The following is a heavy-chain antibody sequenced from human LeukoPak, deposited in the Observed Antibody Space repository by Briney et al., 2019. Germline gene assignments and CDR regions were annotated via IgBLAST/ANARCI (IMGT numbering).Heavy chain of an antibody. Sequence: GGSLRLSCAASGFNFNNYAMSWVRQAPGKGLQWVSSISGRGDITHYADSVKGRFTIYRDNSKNTVFLQMNWLRADDTAVYYCAKDLTWIPPVLVTFDLRGQGTQVAVSP. CDR2: ISGRGDIT. CDR3: AKDLTWIPPVLVTFDL. V-gene: IGHV3-23*01. D-gene: IGHD3-9*01. CDR1: GFNFNNYA. J-gene: IGHJ4*02.